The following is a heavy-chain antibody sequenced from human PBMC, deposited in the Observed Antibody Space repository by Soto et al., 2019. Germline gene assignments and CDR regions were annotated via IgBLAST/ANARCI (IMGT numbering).Heavy chain of an antibody. CDR3: ARVPWIRPRNWFDP. CDR2: ISSSGSTI. Sequence: PGGSLRLSCAASGFTFSDYYMSWIRQAPGKGLEWVSYISSSGSTIYYADSVKGRFTISRDNAKNSLYLQMNSLRAEDTSVYYCARVPWIRPRNWFDPWGQGTLVTVSS. V-gene: IGHV3-11*01. D-gene: IGHD5-18*01. CDR1: GFTFSDYY. J-gene: IGHJ5*02.